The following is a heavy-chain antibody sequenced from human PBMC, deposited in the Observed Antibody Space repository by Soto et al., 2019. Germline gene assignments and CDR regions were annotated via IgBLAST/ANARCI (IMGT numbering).Heavy chain of an antibody. CDR3: ARASKTYCGGDCYLYYFDY. CDR1: GGSISSYY. Sequence: PSETLSLTCTVSGGSISSYYWSWIRQPPGKGLEWIGYIYYSGSTNYNPSLKSRVTISVDTSKNQFSLKLSSVTAADTAVYYCARASKTYCGGDCYLYYFDYWGQGTLVTVS. J-gene: IGHJ4*02. D-gene: IGHD2-21*02. V-gene: IGHV4-59*01. CDR2: IYYSGST.